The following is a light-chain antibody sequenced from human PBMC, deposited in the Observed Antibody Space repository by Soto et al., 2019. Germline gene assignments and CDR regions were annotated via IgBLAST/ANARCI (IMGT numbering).Light chain of an antibody. CDR3: QQSFYAPPT. CDR2: EAS. Sequence: DIQVTQSPSSLSASVGDRVTITCRASQNIRTYLTWYQQKPGKAPKLLIYEASDLQSGVPSTLSGSGSGTDFSLTITSLQPEDFATYYCQQSFYAPPTFGQGNKVESK. V-gene: IGKV1-39*01. CDR1: QNIRTY. J-gene: IGKJ1*01.